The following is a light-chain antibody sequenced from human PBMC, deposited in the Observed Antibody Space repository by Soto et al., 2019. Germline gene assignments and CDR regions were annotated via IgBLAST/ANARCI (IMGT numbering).Light chain of an antibody. CDR3: QQYNSWPPIT. Sequence: EVVMTQYPATLSVSPGERATLSCMASESVSRNLAWYQQKPGQAPRLLIYDASTRATGIPDRFSGGGSGTEFTLTISSLQSEDFVVYYCQQYNSWPPITFGQGTRLEI. J-gene: IGKJ5*01. V-gene: IGKV3-15*01. CDR2: DAS. CDR1: ESVSRN.